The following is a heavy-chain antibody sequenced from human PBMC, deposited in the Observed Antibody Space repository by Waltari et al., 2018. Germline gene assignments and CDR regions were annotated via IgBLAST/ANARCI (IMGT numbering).Heavy chain of an antibody. Sequence: EVQLVESGGGLVQPGGSLRLSCAASGFTFSSYWMSWVRQAPGKGLEGLANIKQEGREEDYVDSVKGRFTISRDNAKNSLYLQMSSLRAEDTAVYYCARLNSGYEGFDYWGQGTLVTVSS. CDR1: GFTFSSYW. CDR3: ARLNSGYEGFDY. V-gene: IGHV3-7*01. D-gene: IGHD5-12*01. CDR2: IKQEGREE. J-gene: IGHJ4*02.